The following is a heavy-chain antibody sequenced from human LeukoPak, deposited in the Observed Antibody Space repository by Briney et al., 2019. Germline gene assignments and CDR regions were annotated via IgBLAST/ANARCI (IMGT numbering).Heavy chain of an antibody. CDR2: ISGDGGST. CDR1: GFTFDDYV. D-gene: IGHD4-23*01. J-gene: IGHJ4*02. V-gene: IGHV3-43*02. Sequence: GGSLRLSCASSGFTFDDYVMHWVRQAPGKGLEWVSPISGDGGSTYYADSVKGRFTISRDNSKNSLYLHMDSLRVEDTALYYCAKAEYGGNYKPFDYWGQGTLVTVSS. CDR3: AKAEYGGNYKPFDY.